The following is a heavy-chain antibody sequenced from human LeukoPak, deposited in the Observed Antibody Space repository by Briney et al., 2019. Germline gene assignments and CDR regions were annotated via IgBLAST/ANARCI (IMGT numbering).Heavy chain of an antibody. D-gene: IGHD6-13*01. V-gene: IGHV4-59*01. Sequence: PSETLSLTCTVSGGSISSYYWSWIRQPPGKGLEWIGYVYYSGSTNYNPSLKSRVTISVDTSKNQFSLKLSSVTAADTAVYYCARGGSNLDHWGQGTLVAVSS. CDR2: VYYSGST. J-gene: IGHJ4*02. CDR1: GGSISSYY. CDR3: ARGGSNLDH.